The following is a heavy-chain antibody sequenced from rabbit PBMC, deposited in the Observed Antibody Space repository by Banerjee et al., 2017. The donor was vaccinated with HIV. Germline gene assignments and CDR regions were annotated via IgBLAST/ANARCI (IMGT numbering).Heavy chain of an antibody. J-gene: IGHJ6*01. CDR3: VRADYSSGWGVGYYGMDL. D-gene: IGHD4-1*01. Sequence: QLVESGGGLVKPEGSLTLTCTASGFTFSTYYMCWVRQAPGKGLEWIGYIDPVFGSTYYASWVNGRFTISSHNAQNTLYLQLNSLTAADTATYLCVRADYSSGWGVGYYGMDLWGQGTLVTVS. CDR1: GFTFSTYY. V-gene: IGHV1S7*01. CDR2: IDPVFGST.